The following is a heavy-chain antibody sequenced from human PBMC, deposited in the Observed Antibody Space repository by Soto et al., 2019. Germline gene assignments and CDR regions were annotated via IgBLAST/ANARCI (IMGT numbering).Heavy chain of an antibody. Sequence: PSETLSLTCTVSGDSISSGDFYWSWIRQHPGKGLEWIGYIFYSGNTYCNPSLKSRVTISVDTSKNHFSLKLNSMTDADTAVYYCARVGISSSDAFDIWGQGTMVTVSS. D-gene: IGHD6-6*01. CDR3: ARVGISSSDAFDI. CDR1: GDSISSGDFY. J-gene: IGHJ3*02. CDR2: IFYSGNT. V-gene: IGHV4-31*03.